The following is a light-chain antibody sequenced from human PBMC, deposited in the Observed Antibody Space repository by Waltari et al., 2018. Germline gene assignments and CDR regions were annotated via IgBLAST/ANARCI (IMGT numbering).Light chain of an antibody. V-gene: IGKV1-39*01. Sequence: DIRMTQSPSSLSVSLGVSVTITCRASQSVSIFLNWYQQKPGKAPKLLIYAASSLQGGVPSRFSGSGSGTDFTLTISSLQPEDFATYYCQQSYSTPHTFGQGTKVESK. CDR1: QSVSIF. CDR3: QQSYSTPHT. J-gene: IGKJ1*01. CDR2: AAS.